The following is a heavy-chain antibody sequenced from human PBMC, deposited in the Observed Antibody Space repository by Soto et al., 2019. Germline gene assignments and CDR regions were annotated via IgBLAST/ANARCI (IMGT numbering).Heavy chain of an antibody. Sequence: QVQLQESGPGLVKPSETLSLTCTVSGGSISSYYWSWIRQPPGKELEWIGCIYSSGSTNYNPSLKGRVTISVDTSTTQFSLTLTSVTAADTAVYYCARGPLITSGGGDWFDPWGQGTLVTVSS. D-gene: IGHD1-26*01. CDR3: ARGPLITSGGGDWFDP. CDR1: GGSISSYY. J-gene: IGHJ5*02. V-gene: IGHV4-59*01. CDR2: IYSSGST.